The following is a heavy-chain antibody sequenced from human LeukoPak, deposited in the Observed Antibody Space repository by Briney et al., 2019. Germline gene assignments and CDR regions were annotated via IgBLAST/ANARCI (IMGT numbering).Heavy chain of an antibody. CDR1: GFTFSSYW. V-gene: IGHV3-7*01. Sequence: GGSLRLSCAASGFTFSSYWMSWVRQAPGKGLEWVANIKQDGSEKYYVDSVKGRFTISRDNAKNSLYLQMNSLRAEDTAVYYCARPPGKDSSSWYSYWGQGTLVTVSS. J-gene: IGHJ4*02. CDR3: ARPPGKDSSSWYSY. D-gene: IGHD6-13*01. CDR2: IKQDGSEK.